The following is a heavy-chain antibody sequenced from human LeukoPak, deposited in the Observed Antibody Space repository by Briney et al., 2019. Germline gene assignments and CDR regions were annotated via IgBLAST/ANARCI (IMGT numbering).Heavy chain of an antibody. D-gene: IGHD3-16*02. J-gene: IGHJ4*02. V-gene: IGHV1-2*06. CDR2: INPNSGGT. CDR3: ARDRYYDYVWGSYRYTGVDY. Sequence: ASVKVPCKASGYTFTGYYMHWVRQAPGQGLEWMGRINPNSGGTNYAQKFQGRVTMTRDTSISTAYMELSRLRSDDTAVYYCARDRYYDYVWGSYRYTGVDYWGQGTLVTVSS. CDR1: GYTFTGYY.